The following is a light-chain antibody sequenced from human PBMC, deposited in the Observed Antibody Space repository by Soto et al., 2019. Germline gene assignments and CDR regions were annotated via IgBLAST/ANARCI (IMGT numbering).Light chain of an antibody. CDR2: DAS. Sequence: EIVLTQSPATLSLSPGERATLYCSASQSVSSYLAWYQQKPGQAPRLLIYDASNRSTGIPARLSGSVSGTEFTLTITSLEPEDFAVYDCQQRSNWPRVTFRGETKVEIK. CDR3: QQRSNWPRVT. CDR1: QSVSSY. V-gene: IGKV3-11*01. J-gene: IGKJ4*01.